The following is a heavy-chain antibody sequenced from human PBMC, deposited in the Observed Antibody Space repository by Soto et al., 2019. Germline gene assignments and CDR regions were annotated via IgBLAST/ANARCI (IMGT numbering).Heavy chain of an antibody. CDR2: ISGSGGST. D-gene: IGHD3-3*02. J-gene: IGHJ4*02. CDR3: SPPPLASVY. Sequence: EVQLLESWGGLVQPGGSLRLSCAASGFTFSSYAMSWVRQAPGKGLEWVSAISGSGGSTYYAASVKGRFTISRDNSKNPLYLHMNSLTAEDTAVYYCSPPPLASVYWAQGTLVTVSS. CDR1: GFTFSSYA. V-gene: IGHV3-23*01.